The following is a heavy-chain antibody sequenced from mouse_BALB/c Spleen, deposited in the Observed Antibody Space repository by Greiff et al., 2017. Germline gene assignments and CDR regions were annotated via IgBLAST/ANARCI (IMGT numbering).Heavy chain of an antibody. CDR1: GYTFTSYW. J-gene: IGHJ4*01. Sequence: QVQLKQPGAELVKPGASVKLSCKASGYTFTSYWMHWVKQRPGQGLEWIGEINPSNGRTNYNEKSKSKATLTVDKSSSTAYMQLSSLTSEDSAVYYCATFYGSSYDYYAMDYWGQGTSVTVSS. D-gene: IGHD1-1*01. V-gene: IGHV1S81*02. CDR2: INPSNGRT. CDR3: ATFYGSSYDYYAMDY.